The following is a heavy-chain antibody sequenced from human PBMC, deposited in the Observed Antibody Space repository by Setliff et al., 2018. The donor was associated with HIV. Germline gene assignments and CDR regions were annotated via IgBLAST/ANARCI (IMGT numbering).Heavy chain of an antibody. Sequence: GGSLRLSCAASGFTFSSYEMNWVRQAPGRGLEWISYISASGRTIYYADSVKGRFTISRDNSKNTLYLQMNSLRAEDTAVYYCARVRLYNNALDYWGQGTLVTVSS. CDR2: ISASGRTI. D-gene: IGHD3-10*01. CDR3: ARVRLYNNALDY. J-gene: IGHJ4*02. V-gene: IGHV3-48*03. CDR1: GFTFSSYE.